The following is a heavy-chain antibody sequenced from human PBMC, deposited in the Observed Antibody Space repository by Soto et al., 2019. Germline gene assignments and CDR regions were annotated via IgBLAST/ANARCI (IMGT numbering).Heavy chain of an antibody. CDR1: GFTFSSYW. J-gene: IGHJ5*02. Sequence: EEQVVESGGGLVQPGGSLRLSCAASGFTFSSYWMHWVRQAPGKGLVWVSRINNDGSSPTYADSVKGRFSISRDNAKNMLYLQMDSLRDEDTAVYYCVRDRPHNWFDPWGQGTLVTVSS. CDR2: INNDGSSP. CDR3: VRDRPHNWFDP. V-gene: IGHV3-74*01.